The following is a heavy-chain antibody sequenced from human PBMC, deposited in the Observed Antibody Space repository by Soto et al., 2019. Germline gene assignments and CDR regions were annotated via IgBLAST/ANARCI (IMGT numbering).Heavy chain of an antibody. J-gene: IGHJ4*02. CDR1: GFTFSSYA. CDR2: ISINGGST. V-gene: IGHV3-64D*06. D-gene: IGHD3-22*01. CDR3: VKGEFYYDSSAYYPFDS. Sequence: GGSLRLSCSSSGFTFSSYAMHWVRQAPGKGLEYVSSISINGGSTHYADSVKGRFTISRDNSRNTQYLQMSSLRADDTAVYYCVKGEFYYDSSAYYPFDSWGQGT.